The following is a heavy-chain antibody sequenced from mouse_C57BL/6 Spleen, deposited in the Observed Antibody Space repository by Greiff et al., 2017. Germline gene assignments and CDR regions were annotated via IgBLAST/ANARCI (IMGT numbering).Heavy chain of an antibody. CDR2: IYPGDGDT. CDR3: ARGRGDCDY. Sequence: QVQLQQSGPELVKPGASVKISCKASGYAFSSSWMNWVKQRPGKGLEWIGRIYPGDGDTNYNGKFKGKATLTANKSSSTAYMQLSSLTSEDSAVYFCARGRGDCDYWGQGTTLTVSS. J-gene: IGHJ2*01. V-gene: IGHV1-82*01. CDR1: GYAFSSSW.